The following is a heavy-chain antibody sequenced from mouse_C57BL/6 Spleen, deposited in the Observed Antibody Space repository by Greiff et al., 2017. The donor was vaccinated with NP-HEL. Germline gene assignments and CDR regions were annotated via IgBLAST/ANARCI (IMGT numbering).Heavy chain of an antibody. V-gene: IGHV1-82*01. CDR2: IYPGDGDT. CDR3: ATPSKAY. J-gene: IGHJ3*01. CDR1: GYAFSSSW. D-gene: IGHD2-10*02. Sequence: VQLQQSGPELVKPGASVKISCKASGYAFSSSWMNWVKQRPGKGLEWIGRIYPGDGDTNYNGKFKGKATLTADKSSSTAYMQLSSLTSEDSAVYFCATPSKAYWGQGTLVTVSA.